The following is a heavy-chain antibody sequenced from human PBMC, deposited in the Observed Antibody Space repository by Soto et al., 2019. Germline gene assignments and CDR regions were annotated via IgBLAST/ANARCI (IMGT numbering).Heavy chain of an antibody. Sequence: PGGSLRLSCAASGFTFSSYSMNWVRQAPGKGLEWVSSISSSSSYIYYADSVKGRFTISRDNAKNSLYLQMSSLRAEDTAVYYCARDPTAVTSRFDPWGQGTLVTVSS. CDR1: GFTFSSYS. CDR3: ARDPTAVTSRFDP. CDR2: ISSSSSYI. J-gene: IGHJ5*02. V-gene: IGHV3-21*01. D-gene: IGHD4-4*01.